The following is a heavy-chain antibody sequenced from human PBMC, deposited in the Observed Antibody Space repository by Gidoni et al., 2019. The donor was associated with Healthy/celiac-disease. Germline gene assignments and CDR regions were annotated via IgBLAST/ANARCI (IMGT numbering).Heavy chain of an antibody. V-gene: IGHV3-7*03. CDR3: ARANLVASNAFDI. Sequence: EVQLVESGGGLVQPGGSLRLSCAASGFTFSSYWMSWVRQAPGKGLEWVANIKQDGSEKYYVDSVKGRFTISRDNAKNSLYLQMNSLRAEDTAVYYCARANLVASNAFDIWGQGTMVTVSS. D-gene: IGHD5-12*01. J-gene: IGHJ3*02. CDR2: IKQDGSEK. CDR1: GFTFSSYW.